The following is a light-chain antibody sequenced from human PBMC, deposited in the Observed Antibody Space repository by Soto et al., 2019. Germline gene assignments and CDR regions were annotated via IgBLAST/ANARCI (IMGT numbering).Light chain of an antibody. CDR3: QQANSFPRT. J-gene: IGKJ3*01. V-gene: IGKV1-5*03. CDR1: QSISSW. Sequence: DIQMTQSPSTLSASVGDRVTITCRASQSISSWLAWYQQKPGKAPKLLIYKASSLESGVPSRFSGSGSGTEFTLTISSLQPDDFATYYCQQANSFPRTFGPGTKV. CDR2: KAS.